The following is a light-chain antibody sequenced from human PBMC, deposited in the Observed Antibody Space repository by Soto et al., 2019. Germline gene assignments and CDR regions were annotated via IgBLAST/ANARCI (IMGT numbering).Light chain of an antibody. V-gene: IGKV2-28*01. CDR2: LGS. CDR1: QSLLHSNGYNY. Sequence: DIVMTQSPLSLPVDPGEPASISCRSSQSLLHSNGYNYLDWYLQKPGQSPQLLIYLGSNRASGVPDRSSGSGSGTDFTLKISRVEAEDVGVYYCMQALQSPLPFGGGTKVEIK. J-gene: IGKJ4*01. CDR3: MQALQSPLP.